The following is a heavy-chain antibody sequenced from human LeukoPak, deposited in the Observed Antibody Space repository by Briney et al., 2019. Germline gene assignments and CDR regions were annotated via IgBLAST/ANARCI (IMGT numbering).Heavy chain of an antibody. Sequence: ASVKVSCKASGGTFSSYAISRVRQAPGQGLEWMGGIIPIFGTANYAQKFQGRVTITTDESTSTAYMELSSLRSEDTAVYYCASATPTSYCSSTSCSPMGYFQHWGQGTLVTVSS. D-gene: IGHD2-2*01. CDR2: IIPIFGTA. CDR3: ASATPTSYCSSTSCSPMGYFQH. CDR1: GGTFSSYA. J-gene: IGHJ1*01. V-gene: IGHV1-69*05.